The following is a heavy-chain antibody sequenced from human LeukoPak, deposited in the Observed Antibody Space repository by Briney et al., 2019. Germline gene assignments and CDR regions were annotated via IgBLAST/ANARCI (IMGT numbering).Heavy chain of an antibody. CDR3: ALGLVTDY. Sequence: PGESLRLTCAASGFTVSSNFMSWVRQAPGKGLEWVSVIYSSGSTYYADSVKGRFTISRDNSKNTLYLQMNSLRVEDTAVYYCALGLVTDYWGQGTLVTVSS. CDR1: GFTVSSNF. J-gene: IGHJ4*02. D-gene: IGHD3-10*01. CDR2: IYSSGST. V-gene: IGHV3-66*01.